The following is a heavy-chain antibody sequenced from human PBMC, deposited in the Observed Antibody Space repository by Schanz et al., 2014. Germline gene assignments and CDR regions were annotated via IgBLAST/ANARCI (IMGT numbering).Heavy chain of an antibody. Sequence: QVQLVQSGAEVKKPGSSMKVSCKASGGTFNSYTINWVRQAPGQGLEWMGRVIPILGVTHYAQKFQGRVTITADKSTTTAYMELNSLRSEDTAVYFCARDLTVDTGYVVHYYYYGMDVWGQGTTVTVSS. J-gene: IGHJ6*02. V-gene: IGHV1-69*08. CDR3: ARDLTVDTGYVVHYYYYGMDV. CDR2: VIPILGVT. D-gene: IGHD5-12*01. CDR1: GGTFNSYT.